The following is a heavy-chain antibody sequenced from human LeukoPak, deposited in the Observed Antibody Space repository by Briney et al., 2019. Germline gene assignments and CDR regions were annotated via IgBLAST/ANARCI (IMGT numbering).Heavy chain of an antibody. CDR3: ATENYYDSSGYSPNWFDP. V-gene: IGHV1-24*01. D-gene: IGHD3-22*01. CDR2: FDPEDGET. CDR1: GYTLTELS. J-gene: IGHJ5*02. Sequence: ASVKVSCKVSGYTLTELSMHWVRQAPGKGLEWMGGFDPEDGETIYAQKFQGRVTMTEDTSTDTAYMELSSLRSEDTAVYYCATENYYDSSGYSPNWFDPRGQGTLVTVSS.